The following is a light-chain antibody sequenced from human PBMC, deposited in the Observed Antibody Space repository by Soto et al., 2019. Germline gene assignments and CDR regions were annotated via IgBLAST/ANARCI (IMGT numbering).Light chain of an antibody. CDR3: AAWDDSLSGYV. J-gene: IGLJ1*01. Sequence: SALTHPPLSSGSPLQRVTMCCSGISSNIGSNYVYWYQQLPGTAPKLLIYRNNQRPSGVPDRFSGSKSGTSASLAISGLRSEDEADYYCAAWDDSLSGYVFGTGTKVTVL. CDR2: RNN. CDR1: SSNIGSNY. V-gene: IGLV1-47*01.